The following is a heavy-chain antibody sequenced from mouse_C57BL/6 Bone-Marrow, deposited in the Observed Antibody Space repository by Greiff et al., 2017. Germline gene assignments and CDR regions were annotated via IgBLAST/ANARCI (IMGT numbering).Heavy chain of an antibody. CDR2: IDPETGGT. J-gene: IGHJ3*01. CDR3: TRWGIYYYGSSYLAY. D-gene: IGHD1-1*01. CDR1: GYTFTDYE. Sequence: QVQLKQSGAELVRPGASVTLSCKASGYTFTDYEMHWVKQTPVHGLEWIGAIDPETGGTAYNQKFKGKAILTADKSSSTAYMELRSLTSEDSAVYYCTRWGIYYYGSSYLAYWGQGTLVTVSA. V-gene: IGHV1-15*01.